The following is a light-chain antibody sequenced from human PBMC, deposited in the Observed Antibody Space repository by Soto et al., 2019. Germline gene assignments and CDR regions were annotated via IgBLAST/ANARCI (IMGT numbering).Light chain of an antibody. CDR2: VAS. CDR1: QGIRND. Sequence: AIQMTQSPSSLSASVGDRVTITCRASQGIRNDLGWYQQKPGKAPKLLIYVASSLRSGVPSRFSGSGSGTDFTLTISSLQPEDFATYYFLQDYNYPRTFGQGTKVEIK. J-gene: IGKJ1*01. CDR3: LQDYNYPRT. V-gene: IGKV1-6*01.